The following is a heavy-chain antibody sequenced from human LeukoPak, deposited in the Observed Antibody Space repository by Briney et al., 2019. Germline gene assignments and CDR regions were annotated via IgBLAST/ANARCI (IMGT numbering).Heavy chain of an antibody. CDR1: GFTFSSYA. V-gene: IGHV3-64*01. CDR3: AKGRPGDV. J-gene: IGHJ6*04. Sequence: PGGSLRLSCAASGFTFSSYAMHWVRQAPGKGLEYVSAISSNGGSTYYANSVKGRFTISRDNSKNTLYLQMGSLRAEDMAVYYCAKGRPGDVWGKGTTVTISS. CDR2: ISSNGGST.